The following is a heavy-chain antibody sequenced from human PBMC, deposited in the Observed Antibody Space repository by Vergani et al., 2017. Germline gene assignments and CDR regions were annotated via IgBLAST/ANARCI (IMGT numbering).Heavy chain of an antibody. J-gene: IGHJ6*03. CDR3: ARGLWPTGAAAAKGYLDV. CDR2: IYYSGST. D-gene: IGHD6-13*01. V-gene: IGHV4-59*01. CDR1: GCSISSYF. Sequence: QVQLQESGPGLVKPSETLSLTCPVSGCSISSYFWSWIRQPPGKGLEWIGYIYYSGSTNYNPSLKGRVTISVDTSKNQFSLKLSSVTAADTAMYYCARGLWPTGAAAAKGYLDVWGKGP.